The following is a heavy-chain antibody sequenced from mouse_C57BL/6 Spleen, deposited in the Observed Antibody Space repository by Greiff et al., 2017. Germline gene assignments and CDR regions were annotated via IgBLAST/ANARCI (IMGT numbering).Heavy chain of an antibody. D-gene: IGHD1-1*01. Sequence: QVQLKQPGAELVKPGASVKLSCKASGYTFTSYWMHWVKQRPGQGLEWIGMIHPKSGSTNYNEKFKSKATLTVDKSSSTAYMQLSSLTSEDSAVYYCARSYYCGAWFAYWGQGTLVTVSA. J-gene: IGHJ3*01. V-gene: IGHV1-64*01. CDR1: GYTFTSYW. CDR2: IHPKSGST. CDR3: ARSYYCGAWFAY.